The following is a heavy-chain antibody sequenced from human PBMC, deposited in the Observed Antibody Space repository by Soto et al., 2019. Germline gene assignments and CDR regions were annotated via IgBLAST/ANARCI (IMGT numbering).Heavy chain of an antibody. CDR2: ISYDGSNK. CDR1: GFTFISYA. CDR3: ARDPGYYYDSSGYSWFDP. D-gene: IGHD3-22*01. Sequence: PGGSLRLSCASSGFTFISYAMHWVRQAPGKGLEWVAVISYDGSNKYYADSVKGRFTISRDNSKNTLYLQMNSLRAEDTAVYYCARDPGYYYDSSGYSWFDPWGQGTLVTVSS. J-gene: IGHJ5*02. V-gene: IGHV3-30-3*01.